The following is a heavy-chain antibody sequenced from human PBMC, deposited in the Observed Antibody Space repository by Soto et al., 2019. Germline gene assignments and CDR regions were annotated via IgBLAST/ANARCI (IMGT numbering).Heavy chain of an antibody. V-gene: IGHV3-30-3*01. CDR1: GFTFSSYA. D-gene: IGHD3-16*01. Sequence: TVESLIISCAASGFTFSSYAMHWVRQAPGKGLEWVAVISYYGINKYYADSVKGRFTISRDNSKNTLYLQMNSLRAEDTAVYYCARGVRGLDTKNYYYGMDVWGQGTTVTVSS. CDR3: ARGVRGLDTKNYYYGMDV. J-gene: IGHJ6*02. CDR2: ISYYGINK.